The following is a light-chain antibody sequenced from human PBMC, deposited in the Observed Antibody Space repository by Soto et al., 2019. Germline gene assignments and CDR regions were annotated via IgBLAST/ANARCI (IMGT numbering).Light chain of an antibody. V-gene: IGKV1-33*01. CDR2: DAS. Sequence: DIQMTQSPSSLSASVGDRVTITCQASHDITSYLNWYQHKPGEAPKLLIYDASILEAGVPSRFSGSGSGTHFTFTSSSLQAEDFATYYCQKCDYLPIFGPGTTVDFK. J-gene: IGKJ3*01. CDR1: HDITSY. CDR3: QKCDYLPI.